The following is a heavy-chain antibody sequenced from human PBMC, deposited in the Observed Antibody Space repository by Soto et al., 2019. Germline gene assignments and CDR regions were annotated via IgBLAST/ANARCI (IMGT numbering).Heavy chain of an antibody. J-gene: IGHJ6*02. V-gene: IGHV3-53*01. CDR2: IWTGGTT. D-gene: IGHD4-17*01. Sequence: GGSLRLSCAASGLSVSNNYMSWVRQAPGKGLEWVSVIWTGGTTSYADSVKGRFIISRDKAKNSLFLQMNSLRADDTAVYYCGRVPLDGFYANGVDVWGQGTTVTVSS. CDR3: GRVPLDGFYANGVDV. CDR1: GLSVSNNY.